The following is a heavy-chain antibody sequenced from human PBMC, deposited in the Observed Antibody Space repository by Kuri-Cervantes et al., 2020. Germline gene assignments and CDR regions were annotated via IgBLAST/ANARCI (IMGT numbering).Heavy chain of an antibody. V-gene: IGHV1-18*01. CDR3: ARDTRPYYYDSNAFDI. D-gene: IGHD3-22*01. Sequence: ASVKVSCKASGYTFSNYGISWVRQAPGQGLEWMGWISAYNGNTDYAQKFQGRVTMTTDTSTSTAYMELRSLRSDDTAVYYCARDTRPYYYDSNAFDIWGQGTMVTVSS. CDR2: ISAYNGNT. CDR1: GYTFSNYG. J-gene: IGHJ3*02.